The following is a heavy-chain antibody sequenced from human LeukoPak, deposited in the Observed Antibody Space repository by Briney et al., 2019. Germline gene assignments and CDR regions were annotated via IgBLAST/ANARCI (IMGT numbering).Heavy chain of an antibody. CDR2: IRYDGSNK. D-gene: IGHD4/OR15-4a*01. Sequence: PGGALRLSCAASGFTFSSYGMHWVRQAPGKGLEGVAFIRYDGSNKYYADSVQGRFTISRDNSKNTLYLQMNSLRAEDTAVYYCARRAGAYSHPYDYWGQGTLVTVSS. CDR3: ARRAGAYSHPYDY. J-gene: IGHJ4*02. CDR1: GFTFSSYG. V-gene: IGHV3-30*02.